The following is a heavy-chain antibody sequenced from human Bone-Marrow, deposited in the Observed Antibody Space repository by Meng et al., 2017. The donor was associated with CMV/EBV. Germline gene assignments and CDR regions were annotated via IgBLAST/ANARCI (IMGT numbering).Heavy chain of an antibody. CDR1: GFTFSYYW. D-gene: IGHD1-1*01. CDR2: IKQDGSEK. CDR3: AREPDNLDY. J-gene: IGHJ4*02. V-gene: IGHV3-7*01. Sequence: GESLKISCAASGFTFSYYWMSWVRQAPGKGLEWVANIKQDGSEKYYVDSVKGRFTISRDNAKNSLYLQMNSLRAEDTAVYYCAREPDNLDYWGQGTLVTVSS.